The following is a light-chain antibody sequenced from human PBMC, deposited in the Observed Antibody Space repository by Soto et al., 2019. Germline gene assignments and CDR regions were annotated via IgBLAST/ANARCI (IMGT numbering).Light chain of an antibody. V-gene: IGKV3D-20*02. CDR1: HSISSSS. J-gene: IGKJ1*01. CDR3: QQRSNWPPT. Sequence: EIVLTQSPGTLSLSPGERATLSCRASHSISSSSLAWYQQKPGQAPRLLTYDTSSRATGIPARFSGSGSGTDFTLTISSLEPEDFAVYYCQQRSNWPPTFGQGTKVDIK. CDR2: DTS.